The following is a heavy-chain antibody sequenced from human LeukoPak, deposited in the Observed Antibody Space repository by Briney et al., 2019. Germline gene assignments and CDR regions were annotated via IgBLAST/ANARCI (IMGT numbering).Heavy chain of an antibody. J-gene: IGHJ6*03. CDR2: IYHSGST. D-gene: IGHD1-26*01. CDR3: ARVVGAPHYYYMDV. Sequence: SQTLSLTCTVSGGSLSSGGYYWSWIRQPPGKGLEWIGYIYHSGSTYYNPSLKSRVTISVDRSKNQFSLKLSSVTAADTAVYYCARVVGAPHYYYMDVWGKGTTVTVSS. V-gene: IGHV4-30-2*01. CDR1: GGSLSSGGYY.